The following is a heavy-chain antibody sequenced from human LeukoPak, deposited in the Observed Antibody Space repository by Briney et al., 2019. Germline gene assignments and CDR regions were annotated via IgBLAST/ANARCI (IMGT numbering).Heavy chain of an antibody. Sequence: GGSLRLSCAASGFTFSSYGMHWVRQAPGKGLEWVAVISYDGSNKYYADSVKGRFTISRDNSKNTLYLQMNSLRAEDTAVYYCARGELPPTGHYWGQGTLVTVSS. CDR1: GFTFSSYG. CDR2: ISYDGSNK. V-gene: IGHV3-30*03. CDR3: ARGELPPTGHY. D-gene: IGHD1-26*01. J-gene: IGHJ4*02.